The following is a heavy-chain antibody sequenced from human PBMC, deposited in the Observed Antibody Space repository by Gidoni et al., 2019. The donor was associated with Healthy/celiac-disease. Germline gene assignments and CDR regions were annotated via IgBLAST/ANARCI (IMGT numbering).Heavy chain of an antibody. CDR1: GGTFSSYA. J-gene: IGHJ5*02. CDR3: AMNDVSYPPLNWFDP. D-gene: IGHD1-1*01. CDR2: IIPIFGTA. V-gene: IGHV1-69*01. Sequence: QVQLVQSGAEVKQPGSSVQVSCKASGGTFSSYAISWVRQAPGQGLEWMGGIIPIFGTANYAQKFQGRVTITADESTSTAYMELSSLRSEDTAVYYCAMNDVSYPPLNWFDPWGQGTLVTVSS.